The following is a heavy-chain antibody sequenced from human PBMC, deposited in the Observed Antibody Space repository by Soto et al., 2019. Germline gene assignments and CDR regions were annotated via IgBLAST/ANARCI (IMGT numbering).Heavy chain of an antibody. V-gene: IGHV4-59*01. Sequence: SETLSLTCTVSGGSISSYYWSWIRQPPGKGLEWIGYIYYSGSTNYNPSLKSRVTISVDTSKNQFSLKLSSVTAADTAVYYCARDPPFYGSNTYGMDVWGQRTTVTVSS. CDR2: IYYSGST. CDR1: GGSISSYY. D-gene: IGHD3-10*01. J-gene: IGHJ6*02. CDR3: ARDPPFYGSNTYGMDV.